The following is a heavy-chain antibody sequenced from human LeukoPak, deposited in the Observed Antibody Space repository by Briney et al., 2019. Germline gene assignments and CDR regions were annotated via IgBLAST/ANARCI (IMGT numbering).Heavy chain of an antibody. CDR3: ARSTAGLDY. CDR1: GFTFSNSW. V-gene: IGHV3-7*01. J-gene: IGHJ4*02. Sequence: GGSLRLSCPASGFTFSNSWMAWVRQAPGKGLEWVANIKPDGSERYYVDSVKGRFTISKDNAKNSLYLQMNSLRVEDTAMYYCARSTAGLDYWGQGTLVTVSS. CDR2: IKPDGSER. D-gene: IGHD5-18*01.